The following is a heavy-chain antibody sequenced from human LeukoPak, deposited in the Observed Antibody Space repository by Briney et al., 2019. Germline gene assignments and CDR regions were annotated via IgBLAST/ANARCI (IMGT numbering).Heavy chain of an antibody. D-gene: IGHD2-2*02. CDR2: IVNWDGGNT. V-gene: IGHV3-20*04. CDR3: SRCSRSSTSCYSAFDI. Sequence: GGSLRLSCASSGFTFDDYGMSWVRQAPGKGLEWVSAIVNWDGGNTGYAGSVRGRFTISRDNAKNSLYLQMNSLRVEDTALYYCSRCSRSSTSCYSAFDIWGLGAMVTVSS. CDR1: GFTFDDYG. J-gene: IGHJ3*02.